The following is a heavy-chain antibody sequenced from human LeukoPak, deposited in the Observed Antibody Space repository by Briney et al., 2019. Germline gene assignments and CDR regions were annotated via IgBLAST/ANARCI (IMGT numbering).Heavy chain of an antibody. Sequence: PGGSLRLSCAASGFTFSSSAMSWVRQAPGKGLEWVSAISGSGDSTYYTDSVKGRFTISRDNSKNALYLQMNSLRAEDTAVYYCAKGPLPSGYSYDDYWGQGTLVTVSS. CDR3: AKGPLPSGYSYDDY. CDR1: GFTFSSSA. V-gene: IGHV3-23*01. J-gene: IGHJ4*02. CDR2: ISGSGDST. D-gene: IGHD5-18*01.